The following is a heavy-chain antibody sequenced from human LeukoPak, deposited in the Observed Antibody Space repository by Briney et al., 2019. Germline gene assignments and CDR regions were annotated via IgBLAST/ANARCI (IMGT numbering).Heavy chain of an antibody. V-gene: IGHV4-34*01. CDR3: ARSIVVVTTYYGMDV. CDR2: INHSGST. D-gene: IGHD3-22*01. Sequence: SETLSLTCAVYGGSFSGYYWSWIRQPPGKGLEWIGEINHSGSTNYSPSLKSRVTISVDTSKNQFSLKLSSVTAADTAVYYCARSIVVVTTYYGMDVWGQGTTVTVSS. J-gene: IGHJ6*02. CDR1: GGSFSGYY.